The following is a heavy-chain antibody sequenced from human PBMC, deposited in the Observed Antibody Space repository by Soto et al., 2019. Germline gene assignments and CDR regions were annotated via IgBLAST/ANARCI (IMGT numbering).Heavy chain of an antibody. CDR2: IYHTGST. Sequence: QVQLLESGPGLVKPSGTLSLTCAVSRASITDAKWWSWVCQAPGKGLEWIGEIYHTGSTSYNPSLTSRVTISVDKSNNQFLLKLRPVTAADTAVYYCATYDFWSGLFDYWGQGILVTVSP. CDR3: ATYDFWSGLFDY. J-gene: IGHJ4*02. CDR1: RASITDAKW. D-gene: IGHD3-3*01. V-gene: IGHV4-4*02.